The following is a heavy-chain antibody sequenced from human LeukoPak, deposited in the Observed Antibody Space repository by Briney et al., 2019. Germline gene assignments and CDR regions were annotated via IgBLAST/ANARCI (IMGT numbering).Heavy chain of an antibody. V-gene: IGHV3-66*01. J-gene: IGHJ4*02. D-gene: IGHD3-22*01. CDR1: GFTVSSNY. CDR3: ATYQTDRTFDY. Sequence: GGSLRLSCAASGFTVSSNYMSWVRQAPGKGLEWVSVIYSGGSTYYADSVKGRFTISRDNSKNTLYLQMNSLRAEDTAVYYCATYQTDRTFDYWGQGTLVTVAS. CDR2: IYSGGST.